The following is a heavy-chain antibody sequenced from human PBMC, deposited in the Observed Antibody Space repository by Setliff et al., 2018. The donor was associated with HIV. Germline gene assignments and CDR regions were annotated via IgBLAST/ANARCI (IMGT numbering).Heavy chain of an antibody. CDR2: IYYSGST. V-gene: IGHV4-39*02. D-gene: IGHD1-1*01. J-gene: IGHJ3*02. CDR1: GGSIYGSDYY. Sequence: SETLSLTCTVSGGSIYGSDYYWGWIRQPPGKGLESIGSIYYSGSTYYKPSLKSRVTISVDTSKNQFSLKLSSVTAADTAVYYCAKEGSWNDDSGAFNIWGQGTMVTVSS. CDR3: AKEGSWNDDSGAFNI.